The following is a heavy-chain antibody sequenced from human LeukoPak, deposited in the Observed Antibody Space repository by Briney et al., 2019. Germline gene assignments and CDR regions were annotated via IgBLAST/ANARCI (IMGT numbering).Heavy chain of an antibody. V-gene: IGHV4-59*01. CDR2: IYYSGST. Sequence: KSSETLSLTCTVSGGSISSYHWSWIRQPPGKGLEWIGYIYYSGSTNYNPSLKSRVTISVDTSKNQFSLKLSSVTAADTAVYYCARGWYSSSWYYFDYWGQGTLVTVSS. CDR3: ARGWYSSSWYYFDY. CDR1: GGSISSYH. J-gene: IGHJ4*02. D-gene: IGHD6-13*01.